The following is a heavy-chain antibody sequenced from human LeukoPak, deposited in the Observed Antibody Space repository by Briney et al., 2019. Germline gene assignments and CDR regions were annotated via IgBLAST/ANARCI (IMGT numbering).Heavy chain of an antibody. CDR1: GGSISSYY. D-gene: IGHD3-22*01. V-gene: IGHV4-59*01. CDR2: IYYSGST. Sequence: PSETLSLTCTVSGGSISSYYWSWIRQPPGKGLEWIGYIYYSGSTNYNPSLKSRVTISVDTSKNQFSLKLSSVTAADTAVYYCARDSSGYYFGEGDAFDIWGQRTMVTVSS. CDR3: ARDSSGYYFGEGDAFDI. J-gene: IGHJ3*02.